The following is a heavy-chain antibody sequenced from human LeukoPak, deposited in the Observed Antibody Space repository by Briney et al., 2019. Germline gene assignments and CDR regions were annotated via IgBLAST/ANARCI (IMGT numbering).Heavy chain of an antibody. CDR2: ISAYNGNT. D-gene: IGHD5-18*01. CDR3: ATLMDTAMAR. J-gene: IGHJ4*02. Sequence: GASVKVSCKASGYTFTSYGISWVRQAPGQGLEWMGWISAYNGNTNYAQKLQGRVTMTEDTSTDTAYMELSSLRSEDTAVYYCATLMDTAMARWGQGTLVTVSS. CDR1: GYTFTSYG. V-gene: IGHV1-18*01.